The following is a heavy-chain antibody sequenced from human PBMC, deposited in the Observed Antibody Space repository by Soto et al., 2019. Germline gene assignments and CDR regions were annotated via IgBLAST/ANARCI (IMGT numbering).Heavy chain of an antibody. CDR1: GGSFSGYY. D-gene: IGHD1-20*01. CDR2: INHSGST. V-gene: IGHV4-34*01. CDR3: ARWAGYNWKERNYYYYMDV. Sequence: SETLSLTCAVYGGSFSGYYWSWIRQPPGKGLEWIGEINHSGSTNYNPSLKSRVTISVDTSKNQFSLKLSSVTAADTAVYYCARWAGYNWKERNYYYYMDVWGKGTMVTVSS. J-gene: IGHJ6*03.